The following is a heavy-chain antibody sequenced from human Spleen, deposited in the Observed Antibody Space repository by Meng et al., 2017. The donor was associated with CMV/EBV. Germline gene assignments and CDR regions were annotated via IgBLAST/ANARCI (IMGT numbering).Heavy chain of an antibody. J-gene: IGHJ6*02. Sequence: ASVKVSCKVSGYTLTELTMHWVRQGPGRGLEWMGGLDPEDGEIIYAQKFQGRVTMTEDRSTDTVYMEVSSLRSEDTAVYYCAATHYSIKYYYAMDFWGQGTAVTVSS. CDR1: GYTLTELT. CDR2: LDPEDGEI. V-gene: IGHV1-24*01. CDR3: AATHYSIKYYYAMDF. D-gene: IGHD3-10*01.